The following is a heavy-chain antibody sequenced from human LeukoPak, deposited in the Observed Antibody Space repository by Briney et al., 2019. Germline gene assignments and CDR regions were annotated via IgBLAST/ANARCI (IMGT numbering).Heavy chain of an antibody. D-gene: IGHD3-9*01. Sequence: GGSLRLSCAASGFTFSSYSMNWVRQAPGKGLEWVSSISSSSSYIYYADSVKGRFTISRDKAKNSLYLQMNRLRAEDTAVYYCARVSQYFNFDWLLSNYFDYWGQGTLVTVSS. CDR1: GFTFSSYS. CDR3: ARVSQYFNFDWLLSNYFDY. J-gene: IGHJ4*02. CDR2: ISSSSSYI. V-gene: IGHV3-21*01.